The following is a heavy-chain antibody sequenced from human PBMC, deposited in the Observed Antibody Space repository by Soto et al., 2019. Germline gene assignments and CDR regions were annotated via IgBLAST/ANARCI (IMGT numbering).Heavy chain of an antibody. D-gene: IGHD3-3*01. V-gene: IGHV1-69*13. Sequence: SVKVSCKASGGTFSSYAISWVLQAPGQGLEWMGGIIPIFGTANYAQKFQGRVTITADESTSTAYMELSGLRSEDTAVYYCARDLRSPGQDDFWSGYYHFDYWGQGTLVTVPQ. J-gene: IGHJ4*02. CDR1: GGTFSSYA. CDR2: IIPIFGTA. CDR3: ARDLRSPGQDDFWSGYYHFDY.